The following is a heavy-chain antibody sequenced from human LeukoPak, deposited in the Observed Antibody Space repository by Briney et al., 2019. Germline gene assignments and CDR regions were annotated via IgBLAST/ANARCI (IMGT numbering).Heavy chain of an antibody. CDR3: AKGALGYCSGGSCYPYY. V-gene: IGHV3-23*01. CDR1: GFTFSSYA. D-gene: IGHD2-15*01. CDR2: XXXXGGXT. Sequence: GGSLRLSCAASGFTFSSYAMSWVRQAPGKGXXXXXXXXXXGGXTXXXDXVXGXXXIXRDNSKNTLYLQMNSPRAEDTAIYYCAKGALGYCSGGSCYPYYWGQGTLVTVSS. J-gene: IGHJ4*02.